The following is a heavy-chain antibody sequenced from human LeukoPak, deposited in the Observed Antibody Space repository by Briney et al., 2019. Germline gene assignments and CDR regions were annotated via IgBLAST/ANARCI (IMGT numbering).Heavy chain of an antibody. Sequence: ASETLSLTCTVSGDSISSGSYYWSWIRQPAGKGLERIGRIHTSGSTNYNPSLKSRVTISADTSKNQFSLKLSSVTAADTAVYYCARGVTYYYDSSGYLYWGQGTLVTISS. CDR2: IHTSGST. CDR1: GDSISSGSYY. V-gene: IGHV4-61*02. D-gene: IGHD3-22*01. CDR3: ARGVTYYYDSSGYLY. J-gene: IGHJ4*02.